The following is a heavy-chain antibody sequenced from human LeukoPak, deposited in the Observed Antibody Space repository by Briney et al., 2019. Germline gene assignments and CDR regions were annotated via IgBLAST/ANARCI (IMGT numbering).Heavy chain of an antibody. D-gene: IGHD3-3*01. CDR2: INSDGSST. CDR3: ARIADERGVIIPEHNFDY. Sequence: PGGSLRLSCAASGFTFSSYWMHWVRQAPGKGLVWVSRINSDGSSTSYADSVKGRFTISRDNAKNTLYLQMNSLRAEDTAVYYCARIADERGVIIPEHNFDYWGQGTLVTVSS. CDR1: GFTFSSYW. V-gene: IGHV3-74*01. J-gene: IGHJ4*02.